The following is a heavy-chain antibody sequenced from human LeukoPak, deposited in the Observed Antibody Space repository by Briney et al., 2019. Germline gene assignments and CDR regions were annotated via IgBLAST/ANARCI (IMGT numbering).Heavy chain of an antibody. J-gene: IGHJ4*02. Sequence: GASVKVSCKASGYTFTGYYMHWVRQAPGQGLEWMGWINPNSGGTNYAQKFQGRVTMTRDTSISTAYMELSRLRSDDTAVYYCARDLVAATPGVMDWGQGTLVTVSS. V-gene: IGHV1-2*02. D-gene: IGHD2-15*01. CDR2: INPNSGGT. CDR3: ARDLVAATPGVMD. CDR1: GYTFTGYY.